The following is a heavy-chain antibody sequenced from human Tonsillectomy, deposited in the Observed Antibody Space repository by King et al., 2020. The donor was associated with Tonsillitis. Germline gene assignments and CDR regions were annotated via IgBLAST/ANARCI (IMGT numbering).Heavy chain of an antibody. D-gene: IGHD5-12*01. J-gene: IGHJ4*02. Sequence: VQLVESGGGFVQPGGALRLYCATSGFTFNDHYIDRVRQAPGNGLEWVGRSRNKANSYPTEYVASVKGRFTISRDDSKSSLYLQMDSLKTEDTAVYFCVSGSTSPFFNDWGQGTLVTVSS. CDR2: SRNKANSYPT. CDR3: VSGSTSPFFND. CDR1: GFTFNDHY. V-gene: IGHV3-72*01.